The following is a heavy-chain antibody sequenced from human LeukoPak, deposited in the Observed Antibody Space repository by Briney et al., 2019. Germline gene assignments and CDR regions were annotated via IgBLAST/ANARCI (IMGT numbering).Heavy chain of an antibody. Sequence: GGSLRLSCAASGFTFSSYAMSWVRQAPGKGLEWVSAISGSGGSTYYADSVKGRFTISRDNSKNALYLQMTSLRAEDTAVYYCAALVVVAARDYWGQGTLVTVSS. V-gene: IGHV3-23*01. CDR2: ISGSGGST. CDR1: GFTFSSYA. CDR3: AALVVVAARDY. J-gene: IGHJ4*02. D-gene: IGHD2-15*01.